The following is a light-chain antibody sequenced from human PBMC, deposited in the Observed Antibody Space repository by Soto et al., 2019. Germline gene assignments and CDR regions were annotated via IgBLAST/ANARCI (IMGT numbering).Light chain of an antibody. CDR2: GSS. CDR1: QSVFYSSNNKNF. V-gene: IGKV4-1*01. CDR3: QQYYSTPRT. Sequence: DIVMTQSPDSLAVSLGERATINCKSSQSVFYSSNNKNFLAWYQQKPGQPPELIVYGSSTREYGVPYRFSGRGSGTDFTLTISSLQAEDVAVFYCQQYYSTPRTFGQGTKVEIK. J-gene: IGKJ1*01.